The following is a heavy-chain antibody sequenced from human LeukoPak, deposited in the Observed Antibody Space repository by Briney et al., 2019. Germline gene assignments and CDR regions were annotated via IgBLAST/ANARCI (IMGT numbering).Heavy chain of an antibody. CDR1: RFTSSSYA. D-gene: IGHD3-22*01. Sequence: PGGSLRLSCAASRFTSSSYAMSWVRQAPGKGLEWISSIGGSGGSTYYADSVRGRFTISRDNSKNTLYLQMYSLKAEDTALYYCAKDWEYYDSSGYKSFAEYFQHWGQGTLVTVSS. CDR2: IGGSGGST. V-gene: IGHV3-23*01. J-gene: IGHJ1*01. CDR3: AKDWEYYDSSGYKSFAEYFQH.